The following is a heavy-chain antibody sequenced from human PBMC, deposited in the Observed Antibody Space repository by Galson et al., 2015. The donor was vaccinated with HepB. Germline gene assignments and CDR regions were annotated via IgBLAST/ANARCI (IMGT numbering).Heavy chain of an antibody. V-gene: IGHV1-3*01. CDR1: GYTFTSYY. CDR3: ARDKGSKQWLAA. CDR2: INAGNGNT. D-gene: IGHD6-19*01. Sequence: SVKVSCKASGYTFTSYYMHWVRQAPGQGLEWMGWINAGNGNTKYSQKFQGRVTITRDTSASTAYMELSSLRSEDTAVYYCARDKGSKQWLAAWGQGTLVTVSS. J-gene: IGHJ5*02.